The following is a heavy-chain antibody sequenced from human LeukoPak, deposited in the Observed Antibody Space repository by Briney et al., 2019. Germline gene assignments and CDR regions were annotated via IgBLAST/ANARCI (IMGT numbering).Heavy chain of an antibody. CDR3: AKSRALIAAAYFDS. J-gene: IGHJ4*02. D-gene: IGHD6-13*01. CDR2: IYSGGST. CDR1: EFIVSANY. V-gene: IGHV3-53*01. Sequence: GGSLRLSCAASEFIVSANYMSWVRQAPGKGLEWVSLIYSGGSTYYADSVKGRFTISRDNSKNTLYLQLNSLRADDTALYYCAKSRALIAAAYFDSWGQGTLVTVSS.